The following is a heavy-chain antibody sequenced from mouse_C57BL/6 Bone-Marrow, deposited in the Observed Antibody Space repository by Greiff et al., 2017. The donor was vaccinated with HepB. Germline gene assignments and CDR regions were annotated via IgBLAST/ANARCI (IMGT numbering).Heavy chain of an antibody. J-gene: IGHJ2*01. CDR2: ISSGSSTI. CDR1: GFTFSDYG. V-gene: IGHV5-17*01. CDR3: ARTFYSFYFDY. D-gene: IGHD2-12*01. Sequence: EVMLVESGGGLVKPGGSLKLSCAASGFTFSDYGMHWVRQAPEKGLEWVAYISSGSSTIYYADTVKGRFTISRDNAKNTLFLQMTRLRSEDTAMYYWARTFYSFYFDYGGQGTTLTVSS.